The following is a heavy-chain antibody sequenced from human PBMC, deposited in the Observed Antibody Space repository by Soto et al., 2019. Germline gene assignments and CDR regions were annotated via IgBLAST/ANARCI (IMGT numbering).Heavy chain of an antibody. CDR1: GYTFTSYY. J-gene: IGHJ1*01. CDR3: ARSEAGVEYFQH. D-gene: IGHD3-10*01. Sequence: DSVKVSCKASGYTFTSYYMHWVRQAPGQGLEWMGIINPSGGSTSYAQKFQGRVTMTRDTSTSTVYMELSSLRSEDTAVYYCARSEAGVEYFQHWGQGTLVTVSS. CDR2: INPSGGST. V-gene: IGHV1-46*01.